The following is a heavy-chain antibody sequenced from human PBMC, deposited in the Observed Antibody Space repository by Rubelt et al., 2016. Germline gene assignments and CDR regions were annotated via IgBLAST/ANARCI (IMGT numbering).Heavy chain of an antibody. J-gene: IGHJ4*02. CDR3: ARGRFSYGSFSAPYDY. Sequence: QLVESGGGVVQPGKSLRLSCAASGFTFSSYAMHWVRQAPGKGLEWVAVISYDGSKKNYADSVKGRFTISRDNSKNTLYLQMNSLRAEDTAVYYCARGRFSYGSFSAPYDYWGQGTLVTVSS. D-gene: IGHD3-10*01. V-gene: IGHV3-30-3*01. CDR2: ISYDGSKK. CDR1: GFTFSSYA.